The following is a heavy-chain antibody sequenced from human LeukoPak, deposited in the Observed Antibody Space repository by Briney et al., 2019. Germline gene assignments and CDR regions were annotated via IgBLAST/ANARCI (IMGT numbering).Heavy chain of an antibody. CDR1: GYTLTELS. CDR3: ATDSPQWFGELLENSYYYYYGMDV. J-gene: IGHJ6*02. Sequence: GASVKVSCKVSGYTLTELSMHWVRQAPGKGLEWMGGFDPEDGETIYAQKFQGRVTMTEDTSTDTAYMELSSLRSEDTAVYYCATDSPQWFGELLENSYYYYYGMDVWGQGTTVTVSS. CDR2: FDPEDGET. D-gene: IGHD3-10*01. V-gene: IGHV1-24*01.